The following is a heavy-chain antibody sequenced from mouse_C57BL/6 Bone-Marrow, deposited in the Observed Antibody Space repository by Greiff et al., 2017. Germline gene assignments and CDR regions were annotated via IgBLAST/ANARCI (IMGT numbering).Heavy chain of an antibody. CDR1: GYTFTSYW. CDR3: ASGERKLLLRY. Sequence: VHVKQSGTELVKPGASVKLSCKASGYTFTSYWMHWVKQRPGQGLEWIGNINPSNGGTNYNEKFKSKATLTVDKSSSTAYMQLSSLTSEDSAVYYCASGERKLLLRYWGQGTTLTVSS. J-gene: IGHJ2*01. D-gene: IGHD1-1*01. V-gene: IGHV1-53*01. CDR2: INPSNGGT.